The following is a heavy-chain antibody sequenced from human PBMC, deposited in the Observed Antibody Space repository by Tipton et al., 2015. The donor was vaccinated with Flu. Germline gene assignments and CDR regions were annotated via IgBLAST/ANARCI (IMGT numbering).Heavy chain of an antibody. CDR1: GGSISSGSYF. CDR3: ARHERGVSTFP. CDR2: ISTSGST. J-gene: IGHJ5*02. Sequence: SCTVSGGSISSGSYFWGWIRQPAGEGLERIGHISTSGSTNYNPSLKSRLTLSVDTSKNQFSLRLASVTATDTALYYCARHERGVSTFPWGQGTLVTVSS. D-gene: IGHD5/OR15-5a*01. V-gene: IGHV4-61*09.